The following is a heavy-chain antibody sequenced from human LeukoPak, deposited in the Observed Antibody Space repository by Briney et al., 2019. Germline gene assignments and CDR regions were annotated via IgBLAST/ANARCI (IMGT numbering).Heavy chain of an antibody. V-gene: IGHV1-2*02. D-gene: IGHD5/OR15-5a*01. CDR1: GYSFTGYY. CDR3: ARGLKGQQVSRSYWYFDL. J-gene: IGHJ2*01. Sequence: ASVKVSCKASGYSFTGYYMHWVRQAPGQGLEWMGWINPLIGGTNYARKFQGRVTMTRDTSISTGYMELSRLRSDDTAVYYCARGLKGQQVSRSYWYFDLWGRGTLVTVSS. CDR2: INPLIGGT.